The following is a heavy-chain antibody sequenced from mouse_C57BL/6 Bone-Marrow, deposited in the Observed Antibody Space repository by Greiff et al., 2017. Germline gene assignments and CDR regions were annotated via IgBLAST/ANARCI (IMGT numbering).Heavy chain of an antibody. CDR3: ARKFKGAMDY. V-gene: IGHV1-69*01. CDR1: GYTFTSYW. CDR2: IDPSDSHT. Sequence: QVQLQQPGAELVMPGASVKLSCKASGYTFTSYWMHWVKQRPGQGLEWIGEIDPSDSHTNYNQKFKGKSTLTVDKSSSTAYMQLSSLTSEDSAVDNCARKFKGAMDYWGQGTSVTVSS. J-gene: IGHJ4*01.